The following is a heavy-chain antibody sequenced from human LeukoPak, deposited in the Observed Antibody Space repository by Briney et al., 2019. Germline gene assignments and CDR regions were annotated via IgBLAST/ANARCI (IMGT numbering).Heavy chain of an antibody. CDR1: GLTFSSYA. V-gene: IGHV3-23*01. D-gene: IGHD3-22*01. CDR3: AKDYYDSSGYYYWFDY. CDR2: ISGSGGST. Sequence: GGSLRLSCAASGLTFSSYAMSWVRQAPGKGLEWVSAISGSGGSTYYADSVKGRFTISRDNSKNTLYLQMNSLRAEDTAVYYCAKDYYDSSGYYYWFDYWGQGTLVTVSS. J-gene: IGHJ4*02.